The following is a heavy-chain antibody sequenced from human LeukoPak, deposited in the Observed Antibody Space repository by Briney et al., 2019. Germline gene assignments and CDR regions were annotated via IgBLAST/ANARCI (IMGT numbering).Heavy chain of an antibody. CDR1: GFTFSNYA. J-gene: IGHJ3*02. V-gene: IGHV3-23*01. CDR2: FSGSGHST. CDR3: ARHYSGYYLGAFDI. Sequence: QAGGSLTLSCAASGFTFSNYAMSWVRQAPGKGLEWVSSFSGSGHSTYYADSVKGRFTISRDNAKNSLYLQMNSLRAEDTALYYCARHYSGYYLGAFDIWGQRTMVTVSS. D-gene: IGHD3-22*01.